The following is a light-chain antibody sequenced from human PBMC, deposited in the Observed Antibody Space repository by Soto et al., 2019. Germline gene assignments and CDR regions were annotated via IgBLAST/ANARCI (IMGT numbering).Light chain of an antibody. V-gene: IGLV2-11*01. CDR2: DVN. CDR1: SSDVGGYNY. J-gene: IGLJ2*01. Sequence: QSALTQPRSVSGSPGQSVTFSCTGTSSDVGGYNYVSWNQQHPGKAPKLMIYDVNKRPSGVPDRFSGSKSGNTASLTISGLQAEDEADYYCCSYSGSYTLIFGGGTKLTVL. CDR3: CSYSGSYTLI.